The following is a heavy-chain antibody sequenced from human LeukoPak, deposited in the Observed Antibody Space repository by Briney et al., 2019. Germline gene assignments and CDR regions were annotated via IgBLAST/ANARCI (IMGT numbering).Heavy chain of an antibody. Sequence: QPGGSLRLSCAASGFTFDDYAMHWVRQAPGKGLEWVSLFSGDGGSTYYADSVKGRFTISRDNSKNSLYLQMNSLRTEDTALYYCAKVRARGWYAVDNWFDPWGQGTLVTVSS. CDR1: GFTFDDYA. J-gene: IGHJ5*02. D-gene: IGHD6-19*01. V-gene: IGHV3-43*02. CDR3: AKVRARGWYAVDNWFDP. CDR2: FSGDGGST.